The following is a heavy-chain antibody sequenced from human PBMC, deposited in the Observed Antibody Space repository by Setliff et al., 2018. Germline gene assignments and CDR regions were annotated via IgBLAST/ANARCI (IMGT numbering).Heavy chain of an antibody. CDR3: AREGVDTRSSTDYRYYMDV. Sequence: GASVKVSCKATGGTFRNYGISWVRQAPGQGLEWMGGTIPMFGTTNYAQKFQGRVTVITDESTSTAYMELSSLKSEDTAMYYCAREGVDTRSSTDYRYYMDVWGKGTTVTV. J-gene: IGHJ6*03. V-gene: IGHV1-69*05. D-gene: IGHD2-15*01. CDR1: GGTFRNYG. CDR2: TIPMFGTT.